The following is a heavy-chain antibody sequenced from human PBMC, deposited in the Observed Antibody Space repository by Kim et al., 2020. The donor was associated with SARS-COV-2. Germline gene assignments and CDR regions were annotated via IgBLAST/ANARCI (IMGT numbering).Heavy chain of an antibody. V-gene: IGHV3-21*06. J-gene: IGHJ4*02. CDR2: ISYDSVNI. D-gene: IGHD4-17*01. CDR1: GFTFSSYT. CDR3: TRGHTTVTRHIDY. Sequence: GGSLRLSCAASGFTFSSYTMNWVRQAPGKGLEWVSSISYDSVNIFYADSLKGRFTISRDNAKNSVYLQVNSLRAEDTAVYYCTRGHTTVTRHIDYWGQGTLVTVSS.